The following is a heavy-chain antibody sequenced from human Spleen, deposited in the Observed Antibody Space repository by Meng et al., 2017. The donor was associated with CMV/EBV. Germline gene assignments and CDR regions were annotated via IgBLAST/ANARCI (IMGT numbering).Heavy chain of an antibody. CDR1: GYMFRNYY. Sequence: VSCKATGYMFRNYYRHWVRQAPGQGLEWMGWNNPNSGGTNYAQKFQHRVPMPPDSSLIPAYMWLLLLRSSPSAVYYCSTPPPFNSDSWGQGTLVTVSS. D-gene: IGHD1-1*01. CDR3: STPPPFNSDS. J-gene: IGHJ5*01. CDR2: NNPNSGGT. V-gene: IGHV1-2*02.